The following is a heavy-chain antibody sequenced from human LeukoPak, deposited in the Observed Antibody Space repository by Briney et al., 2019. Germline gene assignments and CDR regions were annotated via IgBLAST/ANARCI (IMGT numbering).Heavy chain of an antibody. D-gene: IGHD6-13*01. CDR3: ARDSGSRWFGPIDY. J-gene: IGHJ4*02. V-gene: IGHV3-33*01. CDR1: GFTFRSHG. CDR2: IWNDGSDT. Sequence: GGSLRLSCAASGFTFRSHGMHWVRQAPGKGLEWVAVIWNDGSDTYHADSVKGRFTISRDNSKNTLYLQMNSLGAEDTAVYYCARDSGSRWFGPIDYWGQGTLVIVSS.